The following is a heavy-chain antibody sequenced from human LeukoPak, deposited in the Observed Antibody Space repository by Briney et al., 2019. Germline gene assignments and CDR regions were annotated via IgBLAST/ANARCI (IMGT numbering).Heavy chain of an antibody. CDR3: ARLNRADFDI. CDR2: IYYSGST. V-gene: IGHV4-59*08. CDR1: GGSISSYY. J-gene: IGHJ3*02. Sequence: SETLSLTCTVSGGSISSYYWSWIRQPPGKGLEWIGYIYYSGSTNYNPSLKSRVTISVDTSKNQFSLKLSSVTAADTAVYYCARLNRADFDIWGQGTMVTVSS. D-gene: IGHD3-10*01.